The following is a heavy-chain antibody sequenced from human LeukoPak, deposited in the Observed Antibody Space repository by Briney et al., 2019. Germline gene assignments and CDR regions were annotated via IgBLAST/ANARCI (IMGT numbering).Heavy chain of an antibody. D-gene: IGHD3-22*01. CDR3: ARVRGSDYYDSSGYYLVLDY. Sequence: SETLSLTCTVSGGSISSYYWSWIRQPPGKGLEWIGYISYSGSTIYNPSLKSRVTISVDTSKNQFSLKLSSVTAADTAVYYCARVRGSDYYDSSGYYLVLDYWGQGTLVTVSS. J-gene: IGHJ4*02. V-gene: IGHV4-59*01. CDR2: ISYSGST. CDR1: GGSISSYY.